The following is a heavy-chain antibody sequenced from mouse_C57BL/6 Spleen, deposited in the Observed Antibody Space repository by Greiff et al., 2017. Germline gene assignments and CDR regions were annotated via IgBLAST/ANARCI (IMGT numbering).Heavy chain of an antibody. Sequence: VQGVESGAELARPGASVKMSCKASGYTFTSYTMHWVKQRPGQGLEWIGYINPSSGYTKYNQKFKDKATLTADKSSSTAYMQLSSLTSEDSAVYYCARNSNLDYWGQGTTLTVSS. D-gene: IGHD2-5*01. V-gene: IGHV1-4*01. CDR3: ARNSNLDY. CDR1: GYTFTSYT. J-gene: IGHJ2*01. CDR2: INPSSGYT.